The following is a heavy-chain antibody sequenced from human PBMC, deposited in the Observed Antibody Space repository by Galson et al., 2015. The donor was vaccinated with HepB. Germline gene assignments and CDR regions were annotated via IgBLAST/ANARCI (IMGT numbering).Heavy chain of an antibody. D-gene: IGHD5-12*01. J-gene: IGHJ6*02. Sequence: TLSLTCTVSGGSISSGDYYWSWIRQPPGKGLEWIGYIYYSGSTYYNPSLKSRVTISVDTSKNQFSLKLSSVTAADTAVYYCARGNSGYDYGAHYYGMDVWGQGTTVTVSS. V-gene: IGHV4-30-4*01. CDR3: ARGNSGYDYGAHYYGMDV. CDR2: IYYSGST. CDR1: GGSISSGDYY.